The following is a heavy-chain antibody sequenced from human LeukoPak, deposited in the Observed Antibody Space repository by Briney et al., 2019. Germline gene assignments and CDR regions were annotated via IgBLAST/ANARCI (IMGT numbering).Heavy chain of an antibody. Sequence: GGSLRLSCAAPGFSFSSYSMNGVCQAPGKGLEWVSSISSSSSYIYYADSVKGRFTISRDNAKNSLYLQMNSLRAEDTAVYYCARDGPTYCGGDCYFDYWGQGTLVTVSS. V-gene: IGHV3-21*01. J-gene: IGHJ4*02. D-gene: IGHD2-21*02. CDR2: ISSSSSYI. CDR1: GFSFSSYS. CDR3: ARDGPTYCGGDCYFDY.